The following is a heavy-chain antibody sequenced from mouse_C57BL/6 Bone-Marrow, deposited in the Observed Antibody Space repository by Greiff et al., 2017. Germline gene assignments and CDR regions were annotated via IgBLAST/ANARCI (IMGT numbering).Heavy chain of an antibody. J-gene: IGHJ4*01. CDR1: GFTFSSYA. Sequence: EVMLVESGGGLVKPGGSLKLSCAASGFTFSSYAMSWVRQTPGKRLEWVATISDGGSYTYSPDNVTGRFTISRDNAKNNLYLQMIHLKYEDTDMYLCARVYYYAMDYWGQGTSVTVSS. CDR3: ARVYYYAMDY. CDR2: ISDGGSYT. V-gene: IGHV5-4*03.